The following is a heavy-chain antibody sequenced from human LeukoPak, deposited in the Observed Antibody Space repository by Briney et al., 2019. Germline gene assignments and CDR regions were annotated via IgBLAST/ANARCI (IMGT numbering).Heavy chain of an antibody. V-gene: IGHV3-30*02. J-gene: IGHJ4*02. CDR3: AKDLTGTYCLDY. D-gene: IGHD1-1*01. CDR2: IRYDADNK. CDR1: GFIFSSYG. Sequence: GGSLRLSCAASGFIFSSYGMHWVRQAPGKALEWVAFIRYDADNKYYADSVKGRFTISRDNSKNTLYLQMNSLRAEDTAVYNCAKDLTGTYCLDYWGQGTLVTVSS.